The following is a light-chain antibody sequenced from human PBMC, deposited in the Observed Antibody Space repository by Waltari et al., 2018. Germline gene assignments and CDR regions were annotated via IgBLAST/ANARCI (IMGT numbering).Light chain of an antibody. Sequence: EIVLTQSPATLSLSPGERATLSCRASQSVSYSLAWYQQKPGQTPRPLIYSASNRATGIPARFSGSGSGSDFTLTISSLEPEDFAVYYCQQRSSWPRTFGQGTKVEIK. V-gene: IGKV3-11*01. CDR2: SAS. J-gene: IGKJ1*01. CDR3: QQRSSWPRT. CDR1: QSVSYS.